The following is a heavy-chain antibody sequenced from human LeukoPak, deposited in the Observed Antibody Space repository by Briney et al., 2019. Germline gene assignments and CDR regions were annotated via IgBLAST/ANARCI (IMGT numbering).Heavy chain of an antibody. CDR3: ARGMHYYDSSGHYRWAPLDY. Sequence: SETLSLTCAVYGGSFSGYYWSWIRQPPGKGLEWIGEINHSGSTNYNPSLKSRVTISVDTSKNQFSLKLSSVTAADMAVYYCARGMHYYDSSGHYRWAPLDYWGQGTLVTVSS. J-gene: IGHJ4*02. CDR1: GGSFSGYY. V-gene: IGHV4-34*01. CDR2: INHSGST. D-gene: IGHD3-22*01.